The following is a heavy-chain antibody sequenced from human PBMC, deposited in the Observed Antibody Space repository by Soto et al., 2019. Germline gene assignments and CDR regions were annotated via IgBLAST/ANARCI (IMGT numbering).Heavy chain of an antibody. CDR2: IIPIFGTA. D-gene: IGHD3-9*01. CDR3: ARGLALYYFAY. CDR1: GGTFSSYA. V-gene: IGHV1-69*06. Sequence: QVQLVQSGAAVKNPGSSVKVSCKASGGTFSSYAISWVRQAPGQGLECMGGIIPIFGTANYAQKFQCRVTITSDKSPSTAYMELLSLRSADTAVYDCARGLALYYFAYWGQGAMFTVST. J-gene: IGHJ4*02.